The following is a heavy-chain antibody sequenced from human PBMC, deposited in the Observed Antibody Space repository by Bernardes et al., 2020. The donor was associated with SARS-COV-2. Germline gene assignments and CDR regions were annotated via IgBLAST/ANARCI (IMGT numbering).Heavy chain of an antibody. J-gene: IGHJ4*02. Sequence: ASVKVSCKTSEYTFIAYYMHWVRQAPGQGLEWMGWINPNSGDTNYAQKFQGRVTMTRDTSISTAYMELSRLRSDDTAIYYCARQQVSSNRDGYITELGFWGQGTLVTVSS. CDR2: INPNSGDT. D-gene: IGHD5-12*01. V-gene: IGHV1-2*02. CDR1: EYTFIAYY. CDR3: ARQQVSSNRDGYITELGF.